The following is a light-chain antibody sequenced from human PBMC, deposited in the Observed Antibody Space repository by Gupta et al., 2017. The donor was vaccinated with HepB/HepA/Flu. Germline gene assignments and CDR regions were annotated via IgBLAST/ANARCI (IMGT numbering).Light chain of an antibody. CDR3: QSYDSSLSGSV. CDR1: SSNIGAGYD. CDR2: GNS. J-gene: IGLJ3*02. Sequence: QSVLTQPPSVSGPPGQRVTISCTGSSSNIGAGYDVHWYQQLPGTAPKLLIYGNSNRPSGVPDRFSGSKSGTSAFLAITGLQAEDEADYYCQSYDSSLSGSVFGGGTKLTVL. V-gene: IGLV1-40*01.